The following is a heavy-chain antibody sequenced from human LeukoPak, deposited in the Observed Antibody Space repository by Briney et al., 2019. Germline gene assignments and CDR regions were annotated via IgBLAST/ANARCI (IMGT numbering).Heavy chain of an antibody. CDR3: ATSWDWSVDY. D-gene: IGHD3-3*01. J-gene: IGHJ4*02. Sequence: SGGSLRLSCAASGFTFSSYGMTWVRQAPGMGLEWVSALTYSGGSTYYAASVKGRFTISRDNSKNTLYLQMNSLRAEDTAVYYCATSWDWSVDYWGQGTLVTVSS. V-gene: IGHV3-23*01. CDR1: GFTFSSYG. CDR2: LTYSGGST.